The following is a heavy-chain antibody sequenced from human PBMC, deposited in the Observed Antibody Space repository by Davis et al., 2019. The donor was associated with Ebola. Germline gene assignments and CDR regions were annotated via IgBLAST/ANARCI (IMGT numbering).Heavy chain of an antibody. CDR1: GGTFSSYA. D-gene: IGHD3-10*01. CDR2: IIPIFGTA. J-gene: IGHJ4*02. CDR3: ARVQFGELYDY. Sequence: SVKVSCKASGGTFSSYAISWVRQAPGQGLEWMGGIIPIFGTANYAQKFQGRVTITADESTSTAYMELSSQRSEDTAVYYCARVQFGELYDYWGQGTLVTVSS. V-gene: IGHV1-69*13.